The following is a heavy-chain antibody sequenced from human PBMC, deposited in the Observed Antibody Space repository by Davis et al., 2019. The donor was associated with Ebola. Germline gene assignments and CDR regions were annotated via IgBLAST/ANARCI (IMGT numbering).Heavy chain of an antibody. D-gene: IGHD2-2*01. J-gene: IGHJ5*02. CDR2: IHPNSGGT. V-gene: IGHV1-2*06. CDR3: ARDRCTSTNCLRRFDP. Sequence: ASVTVSCKASGYTFIGYYIHWVRQAPGQGLEWMGRIHPNSGGTNYAQKFQGRVTMTRDTSISTAYMELSRLRSDDTAVYYCARDRCTSTNCLRRFDPWGQGTLVTVSS. CDR1: GYTFIGYY.